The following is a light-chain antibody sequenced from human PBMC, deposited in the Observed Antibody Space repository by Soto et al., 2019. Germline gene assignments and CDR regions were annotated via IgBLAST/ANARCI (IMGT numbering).Light chain of an antibody. Sequence: QSVLTQPASVSGSPGQSITISCTGTSSDVGLYNLVSWYQQLPGKAPKLIIYDVNERPSGISDSFSGSKSGNTASLTISGLQDEDEADYYCCSYVGSSILMFGGGTKLTVL. V-gene: IGLV2-23*02. CDR3: CSYVGSSILM. J-gene: IGLJ3*02. CDR2: DVN. CDR1: SSDVGLYNL.